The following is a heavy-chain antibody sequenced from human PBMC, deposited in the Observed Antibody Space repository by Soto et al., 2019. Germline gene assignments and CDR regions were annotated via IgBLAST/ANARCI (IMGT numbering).Heavy chain of an antibody. CDR1: GGSISSYY. V-gene: IGHV4-59*08. J-gene: IGHJ6*02. D-gene: IGHD6-13*01. CDR3: ARAPGIAAAYFYYGVDV. Sequence: SETLSLTCTVSGGSISSYYWSWIRQPPGKGLEWIGYIYYSGSTNYNPSLKSRVTISVDTSKNQFSLNLSSVTAADTAVFYCARAPGIAAAYFYYGVDVWGPGTTVTVSS. CDR2: IYYSGST.